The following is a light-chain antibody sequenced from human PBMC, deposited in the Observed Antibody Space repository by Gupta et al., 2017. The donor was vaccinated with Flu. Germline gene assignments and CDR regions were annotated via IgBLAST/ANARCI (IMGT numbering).Light chain of an antibody. CDR3: NSRDSSGNRAL. V-gene: IGLV3-19*01. CDR2: GKN. J-gene: IGLJ2*01. CDR1: SLRSYY. Sequence: SSELTQDPAVSVALGQTVRITCQGDSLRSYYASWYQQKPGQAPVLVIYGKNNRPSGIPDRFSGSSSGNTASLTITGAQAEDEADYYCNSRDSSGNRALFGGGTKLTVL.